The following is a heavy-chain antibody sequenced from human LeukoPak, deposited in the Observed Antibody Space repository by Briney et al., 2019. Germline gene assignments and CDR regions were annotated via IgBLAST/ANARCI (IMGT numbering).Heavy chain of an antibody. CDR2: ISSSSSYI. D-gene: IGHD3-10*01. CDR3: AIAPPYYYGSGTTFY. V-gene: IGHV3-21*01. CDR1: GFTFSSYS. Sequence: PGGSLRLSCAASGFTFSSYSMNWVRQAPGKGLEWVSSISSSSSYIYYADSVKGRFTISRDNAKNLLYLQMNSLRAEDTAVYYCAIAPPYYYGSGTTFYWGQGTLVTVSS. J-gene: IGHJ4*02.